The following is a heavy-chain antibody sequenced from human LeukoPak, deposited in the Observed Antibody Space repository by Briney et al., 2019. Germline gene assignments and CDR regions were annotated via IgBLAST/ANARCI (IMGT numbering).Heavy chain of an antibody. Sequence: SETLSLTCAVSGDSIGSSNWWIWVRQPPGKGLEWIGEIYHSGSTNYNPSLKSRVTISIDKSKNQFSLKLNSVTAADTAVYYCARRSSSWYGSLDYWGQGTLVTVSS. D-gene: IGHD6-13*01. CDR2: IYHSGST. CDR1: GDSIGSSNW. CDR3: ARRSSSWYGSLDY. J-gene: IGHJ4*02. V-gene: IGHV4-4*02.